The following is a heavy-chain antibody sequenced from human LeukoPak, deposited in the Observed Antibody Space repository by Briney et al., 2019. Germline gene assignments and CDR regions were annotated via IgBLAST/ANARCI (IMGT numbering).Heavy chain of an antibody. J-gene: IGHJ4*02. D-gene: IGHD6-6*01. CDR3: ARRSSSSGSGFDY. CDR1: GGSISSGDYY. V-gene: IGHV4-30-4*01. CDR2: IYYSGNT. Sequence: PSETLSLTCTVSGGSISSGDYYWNWIRQPPGKGLEWTGYIYYSGNTYYNPSPKSRVTISADTSQNQFSLKLSSLTAADTAVYYCARRSSSSGSGFDYWGQGTLATVSS.